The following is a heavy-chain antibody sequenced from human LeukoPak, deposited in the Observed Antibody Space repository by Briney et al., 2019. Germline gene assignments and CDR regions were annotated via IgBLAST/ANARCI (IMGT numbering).Heavy chain of an antibody. CDR2: IYSGGST. V-gene: IGHV3-53*01. CDR3: ARDGSQRGKRFGELLNYFDY. D-gene: IGHD3-10*01. Sequence: GGSLRLSCAASGFTFSSYWMSWVRQAPGKGLEWVSVIYSGGSTYYADSVKGRFTISRDNSKNTLYLQMDSLRAEDTAVYYCARDGSQRGKRFGELLNYFDYWGQGTLVTVSS. CDR1: GFTFSSYW. J-gene: IGHJ4*02.